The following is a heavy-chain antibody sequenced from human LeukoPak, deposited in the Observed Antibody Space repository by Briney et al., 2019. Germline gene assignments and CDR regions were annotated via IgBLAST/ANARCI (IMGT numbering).Heavy chain of an antibody. CDR2: ISGSGGST. Sequence: GGSLRLSCAASGFTFSSYAVSWVRQAPGKGLEWVSAISGSGGSTYYADSVKGRFTISRDNSKNTLYLQMNSLRAEDTAVYYCAKDSVVRGVISDYWGQGTLVTVSS. D-gene: IGHD3-10*01. V-gene: IGHV3-23*01. J-gene: IGHJ4*02. CDR3: AKDSVVRGVISDY. CDR1: GFTFSSYA.